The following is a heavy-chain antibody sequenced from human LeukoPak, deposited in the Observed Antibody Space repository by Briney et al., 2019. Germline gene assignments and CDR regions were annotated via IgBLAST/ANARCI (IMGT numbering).Heavy chain of an antibody. CDR3: ARDREGSQYYDSSGYLDY. J-gene: IGHJ4*02. Sequence: KPGGSLRLSCAASGFTFSDYYMSWIRQAPGKGLEWVSYISSSSSYTNYADSVKGRFTISRDNSKNTLYLQMNSLRAEDTAVYYCARDREGSQYYDSSGYLDYWGQGTLVTVSS. CDR2: ISSSSSYT. CDR1: GFTFSDYY. V-gene: IGHV3-11*06. D-gene: IGHD3-22*01.